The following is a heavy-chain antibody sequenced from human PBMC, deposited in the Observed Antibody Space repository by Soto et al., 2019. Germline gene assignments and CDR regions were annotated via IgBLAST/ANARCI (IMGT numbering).Heavy chain of an antibody. D-gene: IGHD6-6*01. V-gene: IGHV1-69*13. CDR2: IIPIFDTA. J-gene: IGHJ5*02. Sequence: GASVKVSCKASGYTFSSYAISWVRQAPGQGLEWMGGIIPIFDTANYAQKFQGRVTITADESTSTAYMELSSLRSEDTAMYYCARHIGPGQLVRRWWFDPWGQGTLVTVS. CDR1: GYTFSSYA. CDR3: ARHIGPGQLVRRWWFDP.